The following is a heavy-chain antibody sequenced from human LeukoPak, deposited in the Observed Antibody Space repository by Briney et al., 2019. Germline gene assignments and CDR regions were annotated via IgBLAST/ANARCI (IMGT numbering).Heavy chain of an antibody. Sequence: KPSETLSLTCAVYGGSLSGYYWSWIRQPAGKGLEWIGRIYTSGSTNYNPSLKSRVTISVDTSKNQFSLKLSSVTAADTAVYYCARWYTAMVGFDYWGQGTLVTVSS. CDR1: GGSLSGYY. V-gene: IGHV4-59*10. J-gene: IGHJ4*02. CDR3: ARWYTAMVGFDY. CDR2: IYTSGST. D-gene: IGHD5-18*01.